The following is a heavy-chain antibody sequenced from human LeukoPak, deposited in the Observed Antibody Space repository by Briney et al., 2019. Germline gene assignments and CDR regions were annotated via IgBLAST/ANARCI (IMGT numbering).Heavy chain of an antibody. Sequence: SETLSLTCTVSGGSISSYYWSWIRQPPGKGLEWIGYIYTSGSTNFNPSLKSRVTISVDTSKNQFSLKLSSVTAADTAVYYCARHSGYVANWFDPWGQGTLVTVSS. V-gene: IGHV4-4*09. D-gene: IGHD5-12*01. CDR3: ARHSGYVANWFDP. J-gene: IGHJ5*02. CDR2: IYTSGST. CDR1: GGSISSYY.